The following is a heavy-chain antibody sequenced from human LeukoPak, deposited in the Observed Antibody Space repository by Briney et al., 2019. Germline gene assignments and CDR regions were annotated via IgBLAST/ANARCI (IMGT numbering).Heavy chain of an antibody. V-gene: IGHV4-61*02. Sequence: SETLSLTCTVSGGSISSGSYYWSWIRQPAGKGLEWIGRIYTSGSTNYNPSLKSRVTISVDTSKNQFSLKLSSVTAADTAVYYCARELWNRYSGSYLVGYWGQGTLVTVSS. D-gene: IGHD1-26*01. CDR2: IYTSGST. J-gene: IGHJ4*02. CDR1: GGSISSGSYY. CDR3: ARELWNRYSGSYLVGY.